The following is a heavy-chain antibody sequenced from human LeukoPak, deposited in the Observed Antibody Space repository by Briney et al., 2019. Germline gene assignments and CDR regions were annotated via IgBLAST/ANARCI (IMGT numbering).Heavy chain of an antibody. CDR2: IYYSGST. CDR3: ARALDRVVVPDY. Sequence: PSETLSLTCTVSGGSISSYYWSWIRQPPGKGLEWIGYIYYSGSTNYNPSLKSRVTISGATSKNQFSLKLSSVTAADTAVYYCARALDRVVVPDYWGQGTLVTVSS. CDR1: GGSISSYY. J-gene: IGHJ4*02. V-gene: IGHV4-59*01. D-gene: IGHD2-15*01.